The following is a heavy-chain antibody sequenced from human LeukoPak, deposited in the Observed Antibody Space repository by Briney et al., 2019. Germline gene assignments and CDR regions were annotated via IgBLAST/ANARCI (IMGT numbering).Heavy chain of an antibody. D-gene: IGHD1-26*01. V-gene: IGHV3-21*01. J-gene: IGHJ4*02. CDR3: ARGIGSYKYGYYFDY. CDR1: GFTFSTYS. Sequence: GGSLRLSCAASGFTFSTYSMNWVRQAPGKGLEWVSSTSRSGSYIYYADSVRGRFTISRDKADNSVYLQMTGLRAEDTAVYYCARGIGSYKYGYYFDYWGQGTLVTVSS. CDR2: TSRSGSYI.